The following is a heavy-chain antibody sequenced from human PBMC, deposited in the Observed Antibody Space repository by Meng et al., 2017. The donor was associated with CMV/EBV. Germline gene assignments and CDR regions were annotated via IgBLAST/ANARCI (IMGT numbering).Heavy chain of an antibody. CDR3: AKDRVGGGATTFDS. D-gene: IGHD3-16*01. CDR1: GFTFDNSD. V-gene: IGHV3-30*18. Sequence: SGFTFDNSDLHWVRHAPGRGLEWVSLISYDGSRTYYIDSVKGRFTISRDNSKNTLYLQMNSLIPEDTAFYYCAKDRVGGGATTFDSWGQGTLVTVSS. J-gene: IGHJ4*02. CDR2: ISYDGSRT.